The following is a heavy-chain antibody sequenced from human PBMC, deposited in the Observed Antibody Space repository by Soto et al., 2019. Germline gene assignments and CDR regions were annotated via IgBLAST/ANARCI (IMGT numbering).Heavy chain of an antibody. CDR1: GFTFSSYD. CDR2: IGTAGDT. Sequence: EVQLVESGGGLVQPGGSLRLSCAASGFTFSSYDMHWVRQATGKGLEWVSAIGTAGDTYYPGSVKGRFTISRENAKNSLYLQMNSLRAEDTAVYYCARVGYCSGGSCSKKMSLGAFDIWGQGTMVTVSS. CDR3: ARVGYCSGGSCSKKMSLGAFDI. J-gene: IGHJ3*02. D-gene: IGHD2-15*01. V-gene: IGHV3-13*01.